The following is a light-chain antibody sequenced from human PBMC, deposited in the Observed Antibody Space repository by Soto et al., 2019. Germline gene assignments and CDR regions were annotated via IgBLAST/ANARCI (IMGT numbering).Light chain of an antibody. CDR3: QQYGRSPPFT. CDR1: QSVSSTY. V-gene: IGKV3-20*01. J-gene: IGKJ2*01. CDR2: GAS. Sequence: EIELTQSPGTLSLSPGERATLSCRASQSVSSTYIAWYQQNPGQAPRLLIYGASIRATGIPDRFSGSGSGTDFTLTISRLEPEDFAVYFCQQYGRSPPFTFGQGTKVEIK.